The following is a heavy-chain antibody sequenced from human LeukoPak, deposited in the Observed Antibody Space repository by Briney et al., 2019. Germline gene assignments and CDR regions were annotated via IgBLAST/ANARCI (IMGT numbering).Heavy chain of an antibody. V-gene: IGHV1-69*05. D-gene: IGHD2-15*01. CDR3: ARDKGWSLGYYYYYYMDV. CDR1: GGTFRSNA. Sequence: SVKVSCKASGGTFRSNAISWVRQAPGQGLEWMGGIIPIFDTTNNAQKFQGRVTITTDESTSTAYMELSNLRSEDTAVYYCARDKGWSLGYYYYYYMDVWGKGTTVTVSS. CDR2: IIPIFDTT. J-gene: IGHJ6*03.